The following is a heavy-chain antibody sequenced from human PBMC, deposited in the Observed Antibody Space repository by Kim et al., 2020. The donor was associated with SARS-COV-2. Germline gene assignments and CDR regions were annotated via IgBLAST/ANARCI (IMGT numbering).Heavy chain of an antibody. D-gene: IGHD6-13*01. CDR2: ISYDGSNK. CDR3: ARAVAAANDGMDD. J-gene: IGHJ6*02. V-gene: IGHV3-30*04. Sequence: GGSLRLTCAASGFTFSSYAMHWVRQAPGKGLEWVAVISYDGSNKYYADSVKGRFTISRDNSKNTSYLQMNSLRAEDTAAYYCARAVAAANDGMDDCGQGT. CDR1: GFTFSSYA.